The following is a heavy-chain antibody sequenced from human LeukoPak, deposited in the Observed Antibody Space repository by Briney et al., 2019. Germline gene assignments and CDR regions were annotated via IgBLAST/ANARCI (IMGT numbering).Heavy chain of an antibody. CDR3: ARGGEDSPLWFEPKQYHFDC. CDR2: IYSGGTA. D-gene: IGHD3-10*01. Sequence: GGSLRLSCAASGFIVSNNYMTWVRQTPGKGLEWVSAIYSGGTAYYADSVKGRFTISRDDSKNTVLLQMSSLRAEDTAVYYCARGGEDSPLWFEPKQYHFDCWGQGALVPVSS. J-gene: IGHJ4*02. CDR1: GFIVSNNY. V-gene: IGHV3-53*01.